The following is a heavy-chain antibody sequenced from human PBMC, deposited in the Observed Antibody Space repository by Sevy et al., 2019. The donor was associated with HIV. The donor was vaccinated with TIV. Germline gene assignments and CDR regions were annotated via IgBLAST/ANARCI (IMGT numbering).Heavy chain of an antibody. V-gene: IGHV3-15*01. D-gene: IGHD3-22*01. Sequence: GGSLRLSCAASGFTFSNAWMSWVRQAPGKGLEWVGRIKSKTDGGTTDYAAPVKGRFTISRDDSKNTLYLQMNSLKTEETAVYYCTTDPASVKYYYDSSGSFWDYWGQGTLVTVSS. CDR3: TTDPASVKYYYDSSGSFWDY. CDR1: GFTFSNAW. J-gene: IGHJ4*02. CDR2: IKSKTDGGTT.